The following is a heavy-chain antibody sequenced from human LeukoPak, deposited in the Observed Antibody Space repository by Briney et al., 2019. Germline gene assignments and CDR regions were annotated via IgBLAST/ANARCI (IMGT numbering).Heavy chain of an antibody. D-gene: IGHD3-10*01. CDR1: GWVFKGYY. Sequence: LETLSLTCAVYGWVFKGYYWGWIPPPPGEGGGGIGENKHSGSHNYNPSLKSRVTISVDTSKNQFSLKLSSVTAADTAVYYCARVRGLNYYGSGSYYRSGYFDYWGQGTLVTVSS. CDR3: ARVRGLNYYGSGSYYRSGYFDY. J-gene: IGHJ4*02. CDR2: NKHSGSH. V-gene: IGHV4-34*01.